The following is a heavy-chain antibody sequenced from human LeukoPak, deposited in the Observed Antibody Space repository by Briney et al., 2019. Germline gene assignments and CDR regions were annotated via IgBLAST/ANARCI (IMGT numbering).Heavy chain of an antibody. CDR1: GFTFSSYG. CDR3: ARDPSGSYSFYFDY. D-gene: IGHD1-26*01. V-gene: IGHV3-48*02. Sequence: GGSLRLSCAASGFTFSSYGMNWVRQAPGKGLEWVSYISSSSSTIYYADSVKGRFTISRDNAKNSLYLQTNSLRDEDTAVYYCARDPSGSYSFYFDYWGQGTLVTVSS. J-gene: IGHJ4*02. CDR2: ISSSSSTI.